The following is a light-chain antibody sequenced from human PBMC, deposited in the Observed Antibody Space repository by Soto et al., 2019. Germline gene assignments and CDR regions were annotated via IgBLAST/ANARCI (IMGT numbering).Light chain of an antibody. Sequence: EIVMTQSPATLSVSLGERATLSCRASQSVSSRLAWYQQKPGQAPRLLIYGASTRATGIPARFSGSGSGTEFTLTISSLQPDDFATYYCQHYNSYSEAFGQGTKVDIK. V-gene: IGKV3-15*01. CDR3: QHYNSYSEA. J-gene: IGKJ1*01. CDR1: QSVSSR. CDR2: GAS.